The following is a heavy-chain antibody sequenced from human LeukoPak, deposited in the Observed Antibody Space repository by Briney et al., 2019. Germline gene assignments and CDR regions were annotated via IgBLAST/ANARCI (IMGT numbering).Heavy chain of an antibody. Sequence: AGGSLRLSCAASGFTFSGHWMRWVRQAPGKGLVWVDKISKEGSENYYVDSAKGRFTISSDKHNNLLYLQMNSLRGEDTAVYYCTRDRSRAEDDWGQGTLVTVSS. CDR3: TRDRSRAEDD. D-gene: IGHD1-14*01. V-gene: IGHV3-7*01. CDR2: ISKEGSEN. J-gene: IGHJ4*02. CDR1: GFTFSGHW.